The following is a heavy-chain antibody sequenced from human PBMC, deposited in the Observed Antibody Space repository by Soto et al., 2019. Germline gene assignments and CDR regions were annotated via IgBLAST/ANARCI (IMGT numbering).Heavy chain of an antibody. V-gene: IGHV1-24*01. J-gene: IGHJ4*02. CDR2: FDPEDGET. CDR1: GYTLTELS. CDR3: ATRSQMRLYFDY. Sequence: SVKVSCKVSGYTLTELSMHWVRQAPGKGLEWMGGFDPEDGETIYAQKFQGRVTMTEDTSTDTAYMELSSLRSEDTAVYYCATRSQMRLYFDYWGQGNLVTVSS.